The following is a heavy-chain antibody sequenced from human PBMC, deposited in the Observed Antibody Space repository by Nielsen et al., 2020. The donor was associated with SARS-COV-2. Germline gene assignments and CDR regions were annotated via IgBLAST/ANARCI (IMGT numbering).Heavy chain of an antibody. CDR3: ARERGGLDIYYYYYYMDV. CDR1: GFTFNNAW. V-gene: IGHV3-21*01. D-gene: IGHD2-15*01. Sequence: GGSLRLSCAASGFTFNNAWMSWVRQAPGKGLEWVSSISSSSSYIYYADSVKGRFTISRDNAKNSLYLQMNGLRAEDTAVYYCARERGGLDIYYYYYYMDVWGKGTTVTVSS. J-gene: IGHJ6*03. CDR2: ISSSSSYI.